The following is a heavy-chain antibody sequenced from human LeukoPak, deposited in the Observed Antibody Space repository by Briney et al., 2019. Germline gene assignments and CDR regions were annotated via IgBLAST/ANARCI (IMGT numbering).Heavy chain of an antibody. CDR2: INHSGST. D-gene: IGHD3-3*01. V-gene: IGHV4-34*01. CDR1: GGSFSGYY. J-gene: IGHJ5*02. Sequence: PSETLSLTCAVYGGSFSGYYWSWIRQPPGKGLERIGEINHSGSTNYNPSLKSRVTISVDTSKNQFSLKLSSVTAADTAVYYCARGGYDFWSGYYTGRFWFDPWGQGTLVTVSS. CDR3: ARGGYDFWSGYYTGRFWFDP.